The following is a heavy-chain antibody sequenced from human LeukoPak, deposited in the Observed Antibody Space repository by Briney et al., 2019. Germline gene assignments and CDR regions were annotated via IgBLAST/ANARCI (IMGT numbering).Heavy chain of an antibody. CDR1: GGSISSGGYY. CDR3: VRDLRLGYCSSTSCSYYYYGMDV. V-gene: IGHV4-31*03. J-gene: IGHJ6*02. Sequence: SQTLSLTCTVSGGSISSGGYYWSWIRQHPGKGLEWIGYIYYSGSTYYNPSLKSRVTISVDTSKNQFSLKLSSVTAADTAVYYCVRDLRLGYCSSTSCSYYYYGMDVWGQGTTVTVSS. D-gene: IGHD2-2*01. CDR2: IYYSGST.